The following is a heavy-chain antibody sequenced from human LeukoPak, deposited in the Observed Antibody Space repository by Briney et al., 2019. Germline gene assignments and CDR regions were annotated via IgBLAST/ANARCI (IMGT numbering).Heavy chain of an antibody. CDR3: AREAGDRAFDI. V-gene: IGHV1-2*02. Sequence: EASVKVSRKASGYTFTDWYMHWVRQAPGQGLEWMGWINPNSGDTKYVQKFQGRVSMTRDTSISTAYMELSRLRSDDTAVYYCAREAGDRAFDIWGQGTMVTVSS. CDR1: GYTFTDWY. D-gene: IGHD7-27*01. J-gene: IGHJ3*02. CDR2: INPNSGDT.